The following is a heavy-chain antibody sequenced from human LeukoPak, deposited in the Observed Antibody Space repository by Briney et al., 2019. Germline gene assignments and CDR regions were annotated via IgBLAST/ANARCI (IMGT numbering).Heavy chain of an antibody. Sequence: GGSLRLSCAASGFTFSSYAMSWVRQAPGKGLEWVAFIRYDGSNKYYADSVKGRFTISRDNSKNTLYLQMNSRRAEDTAVYYCAKDRGSGSKDKGYYMDVWGKGTTVTISS. CDR1: GFTFSSYA. D-gene: IGHD3-10*01. V-gene: IGHV3-30*02. CDR2: IRYDGSNK. J-gene: IGHJ6*03. CDR3: AKDRGSGSKDKGYYMDV.